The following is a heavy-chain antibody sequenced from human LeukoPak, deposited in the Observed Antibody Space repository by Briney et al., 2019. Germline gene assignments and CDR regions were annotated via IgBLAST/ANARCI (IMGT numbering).Heavy chain of an antibody. V-gene: IGHV4-4*07. CDR1: GGSISLYY. D-gene: IGHD3-10*01. CDR2: IFTSGIT. J-gene: IGHJ6*03. CDR3: AREISGSYYNPLGYMDV. Sequence: SETLSLTCTVSGGSISLYYWIWIRQPAGKGLEWIGRIFTSGITNYNPSLKSRVTMSVDTSKSQFSLALSSVTAADTAVYYCAREISGSYYNPLGYMDVWGKGTTVTVSS.